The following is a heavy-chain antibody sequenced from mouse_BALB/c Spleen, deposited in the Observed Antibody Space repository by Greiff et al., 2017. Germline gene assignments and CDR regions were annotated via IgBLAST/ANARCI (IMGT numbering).Heavy chain of an antibody. CDR1: GYSFTGYF. Sequence: EVKLQQSGPELVKPGASVKISCKASGYSFTGYFMNWVMQSHGKSLEWIGRINPYNGATFYNQKFKGKATLTVDKSSSTAHMELRSLASEDSAVYYCARLRQAYYFDYWGQGTTLTVSS. CDR3: ARLRQAYYFDY. J-gene: IGHJ2*01. CDR2: INPYNGAT. V-gene: IGHV1-20*02. D-gene: IGHD2-12*01.